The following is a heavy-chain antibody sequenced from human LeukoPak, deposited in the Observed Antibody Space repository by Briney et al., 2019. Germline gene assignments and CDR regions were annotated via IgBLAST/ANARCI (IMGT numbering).Heavy chain of an antibody. V-gene: IGHV3-48*03. D-gene: IGHD3-10*01. CDR2: ISSSGSTI. Sequence: GGSLRLSCAASGFTFSSYEMNRVRQAPGKGLEWVSYISSSGSTIYYADSVKGRFTISRDNAKNSLYLQMNSLRAEDTALYYCAKAMVRGDELNYWGQGTLVTVSS. CDR1: GFTFSSYE. CDR3: AKAMVRGDELNY. J-gene: IGHJ4*02.